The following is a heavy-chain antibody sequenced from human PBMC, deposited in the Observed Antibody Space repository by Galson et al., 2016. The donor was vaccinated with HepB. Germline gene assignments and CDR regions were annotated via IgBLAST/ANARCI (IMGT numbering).Heavy chain of an antibody. D-gene: IGHD6-19*01. CDR3: VSGYTSGI. V-gene: IGHV3-7*01. Sequence: SLRLSCAASGFTFSAYWMAWIRQAPGKGLEWVANTNQDGSGKHYVDSAKGRFTVSRDNAKNSVFLDMNSLRAEDTAVYYCVSGYTSGIWGQGTTVIVSS. CDR1: GFTFSAYW. J-gene: IGHJ3*01. CDR2: TNQDGSGK.